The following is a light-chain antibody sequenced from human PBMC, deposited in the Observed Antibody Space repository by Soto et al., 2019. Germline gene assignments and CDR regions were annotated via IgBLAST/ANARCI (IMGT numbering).Light chain of an antibody. CDR2: GNT. V-gene: IGLV1-40*01. J-gene: IGLJ3*02. Sequence: QSVLPQPPSVSGAPRHRVTISCTGSSSNIGAAYYVHWYQHLPGTSPKLLIYGNTNRPSGVPDRFSGPKSGTSAALAITVLLDEDDAYYFCQYYVSSPRVVFGGGTKLTV. CDR3: QYYVSSPRVV. CDR1: SSNIGAAYY.